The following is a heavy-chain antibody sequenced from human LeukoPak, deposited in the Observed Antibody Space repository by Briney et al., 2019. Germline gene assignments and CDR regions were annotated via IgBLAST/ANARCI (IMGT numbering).Heavy chain of an antibody. CDR3: ARGMTMVRGVIVEYYFDY. J-gene: IGHJ4*02. V-gene: IGHV1-2*02. D-gene: IGHD3-10*01. CDR1: GYSFSDFY. Sequence: GASVKVSCTASGYSFSDFYIHWLRQAPGQGLEWLGWINPNSGGTNFAQYFQGGVTMTRDTSTSTVYMELSSLGSEDTAVYYCARGMTMVRGVIVEYYFDYWGQGTLVTVSS. CDR2: INPNSGGT.